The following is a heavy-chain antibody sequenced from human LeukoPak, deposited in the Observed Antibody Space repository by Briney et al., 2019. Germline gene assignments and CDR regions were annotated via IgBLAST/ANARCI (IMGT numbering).Heavy chain of an antibody. V-gene: IGHV4-59*12. CDR3: ARLSSSRRGYYYYYMDV. CDR1: GGSISSYY. Sequence: PSETLSLTCTVSGGSISSYYWSWIRQPPGKGLEWIGYIYYSGSTNYNPSLKSRVTISVDTSKNQFSLKLSSVTAADTAVYYCARLSSSRRGYYYYYMDVWGKGTTVTVSS. CDR2: IYYSGST. J-gene: IGHJ6*03. D-gene: IGHD6-13*01.